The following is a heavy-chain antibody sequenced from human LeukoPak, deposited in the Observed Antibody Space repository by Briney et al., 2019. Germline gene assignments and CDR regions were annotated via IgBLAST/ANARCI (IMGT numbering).Heavy chain of an antibody. V-gene: IGHV3-21*05. CDR2: ISSSSSYI. Sequence: GGSLRLSCAASGFTFSSYEMNWVRQAPGKGLEWVSYISSSSSYIYYADSVKGRFTISRDNAKNSLYLQMNSLRAEDTAVYYCASPYYDILTGYGHSPWGQGTLVTVSS. J-gene: IGHJ5*02. CDR3: ASPYYDILTGYGHSP. D-gene: IGHD3-9*01. CDR1: GFTFSSYE.